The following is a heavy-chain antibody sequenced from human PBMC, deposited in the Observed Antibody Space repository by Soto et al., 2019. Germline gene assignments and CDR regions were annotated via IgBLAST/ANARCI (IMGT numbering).Heavy chain of an antibody. J-gene: IGHJ5*02. CDR2: ISSSSSTI. V-gene: IGHV3-21*01. D-gene: IGHD3-3*01. CDR3: ARGPITIPTWFDP. Sequence: EVQLVESGGGLVKPGGSLRLSCAASGFTFSSYSMNWVRQAPGKGLEWVSSISSSSSTIYYADSVKGRFTISRDNAKNSLYLQMNSLRDEDTAVYYCARGPITIPTWFDPWGQGTLVTVSS. CDR1: GFTFSSYS.